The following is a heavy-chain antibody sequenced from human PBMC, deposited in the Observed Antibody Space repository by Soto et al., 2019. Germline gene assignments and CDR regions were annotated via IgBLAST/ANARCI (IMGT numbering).Heavy chain of an antibody. D-gene: IGHD2-21*01. CDR3: AKDRGGGAVVPDY. CDR1: GFSFSSYG. V-gene: IGHV3-33*06. CDR2: IWYDGSHE. Sequence: QVQLVESGGGVVQPGRSLRLSCAASGFSFSSYGIHWVRQAPGKGLEWVAVIWYDGSHEYYADSVKGRFSISRDNSKSTVYLKMNSRRAEDTAVYYGAKDRGGGAVVPDYWGQGILVTVSS. J-gene: IGHJ4*02.